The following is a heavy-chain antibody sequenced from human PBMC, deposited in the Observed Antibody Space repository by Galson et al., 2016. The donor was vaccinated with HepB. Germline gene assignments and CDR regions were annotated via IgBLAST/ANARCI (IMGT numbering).Heavy chain of an antibody. V-gene: IGHV3-21*01. CDR1: GFSYSPYT. CDR2: VSPGSTYI. J-gene: IGHJ4*02. CDR3: AGGRSSGWHLDY. Sequence: SLRLSCAASGFSYSPYTMNWVRQAPGKGLEWVSSVSPGSTYIYYIDSLKGRFTISRDNAKNSLYLQMSSLRADDTAVYYCAGGRSSGWHLDYWGRGTLVTVSS. D-gene: IGHD6-19*01.